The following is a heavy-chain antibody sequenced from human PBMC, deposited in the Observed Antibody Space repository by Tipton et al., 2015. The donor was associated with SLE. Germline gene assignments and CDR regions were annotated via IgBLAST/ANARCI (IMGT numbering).Heavy chain of an antibody. CDR2: IYYGGST. J-gene: IGHJ4*02. CDR1: GGSISSSSYY. V-gene: IGHV4-39*07. CDR3: ARYDFWSGSFDY. D-gene: IGHD3-3*01. Sequence: TLSLTCTVSGGSISSSSYYWGWIRQPPGKGLEWIGSIYYGGSTYYNPSLKSRVTISVDTSKNQFSLKLTSVTAADTAVYYCARYDFWSGSFDYWGQGTLVTVSS.